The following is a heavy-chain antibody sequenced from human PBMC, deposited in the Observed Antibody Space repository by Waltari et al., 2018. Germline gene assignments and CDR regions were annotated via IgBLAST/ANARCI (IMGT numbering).Heavy chain of an antibody. CDR1: GFAFRNFW. J-gene: IGHJ4*02. CDR3: VRYVVVTAGDY. Sequence: ELQLVESGGGLVQPGGSLRLSCAASGFAFRNFWMHWVRQAPGKGLVWVASVSGDATNIMYAGSVDGRFTISRDNARNTLFLQMNSLRDEDTAVYYCVRYVVVTAGDYWGQGTLVAVSS. CDR2: VSGDATNI. D-gene: IGHD2-21*02. V-gene: IGHV3-74*03.